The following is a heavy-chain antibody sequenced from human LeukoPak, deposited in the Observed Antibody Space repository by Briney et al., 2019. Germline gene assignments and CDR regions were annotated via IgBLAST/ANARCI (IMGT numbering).Heavy chain of an antibody. CDR1: GYTFTGYY. V-gene: IGHV1-2*02. Sequence: ASVKLSCKASGYTFTGYYMHWVRQAPGQGLEWMGWINPNSGGTNYAQKFQGRVTMTRDTSISTTYMELSRPRSDDTAVYYCARGSTYCSSTSCSYRDYYGMDVWGQGTTVTVSS. D-gene: IGHD2-2*01. CDR3: ARGSTYCSSTSCSYRDYYGMDV. CDR2: INPNSGGT. J-gene: IGHJ6*02.